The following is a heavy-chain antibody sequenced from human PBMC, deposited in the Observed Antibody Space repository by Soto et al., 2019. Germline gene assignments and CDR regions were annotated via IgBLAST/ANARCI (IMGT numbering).Heavy chain of an antibody. CDR2: ISGSGGST. V-gene: IGHV3-23*01. D-gene: IGHD1-7*01. CDR1: GFTFSSYA. Sequence: PGGSLRLSCAASGFTFSSYAMSWVRQAPGKGLEWVSAISGSGGSTYYADSVKGRFTISRDNSKNTLYLQMNSLRAEDTAVYYCARYRGNWNYVRAGVDFGYWGQGTLVTVSS. J-gene: IGHJ4*02. CDR3: ARYRGNWNYVRAGVDFGY.